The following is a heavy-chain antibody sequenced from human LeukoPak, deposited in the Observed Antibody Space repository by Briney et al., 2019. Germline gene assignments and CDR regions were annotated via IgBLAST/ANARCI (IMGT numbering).Heavy chain of an antibody. V-gene: IGHV3-23*01. D-gene: IGHD6-19*01. J-gene: IGHJ3*02. CDR2: ISGSGGST. CDR3: ANSGAVAGHNAFDI. CDR1: GFTFSSYG. Sequence: GGTLRLSCAASGFTFSSYGMSWVRQAPGKGLEWVSAISGSGGSTHYADSVKGRFTISRDNSKNTLYLQMNSLRAEDTAVYYCANSGAVAGHNAFDIWGQGTMVTVSS.